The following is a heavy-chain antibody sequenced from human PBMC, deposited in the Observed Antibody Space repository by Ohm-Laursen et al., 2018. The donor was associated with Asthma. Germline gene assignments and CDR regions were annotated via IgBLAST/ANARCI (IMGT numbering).Heavy chain of an antibody. J-gene: IGHJ6*02. V-gene: IGHV3-33*08. CDR3: AREFVATATFLYGMDV. CDR2: IWYGGRNK. CDR1: GFTFTSYY. D-gene: IGHD1-1*01. Sequence: SLRLSCAASGFTFTSYYMYWVRQAPGKGLEFVAVIWYGGRNKYYGDSLKGRFTISSDNYKNARYLQINSLRAEYTAVYYCAREFVATATFLYGMDVWGQGTTVTVSS.